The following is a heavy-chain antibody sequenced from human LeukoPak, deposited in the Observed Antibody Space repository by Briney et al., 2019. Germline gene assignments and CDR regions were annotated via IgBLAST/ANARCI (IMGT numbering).Heavy chain of an antibody. V-gene: IGHV3-13*01. Sequence: GGSLRLSCAASGFTFSSYDMHWVRQATGKGLEWVSAIGTAGDTYYPGSVKGRFTISRENAKNSLYLQMNSLRAGDTAVYYCARGGYDSSGYPNDAFDIWGQGTMVTVSS. D-gene: IGHD3-22*01. CDR2: IGTAGDT. J-gene: IGHJ3*02. CDR1: GFTFSSYD. CDR3: ARGGYDSSGYPNDAFDI.